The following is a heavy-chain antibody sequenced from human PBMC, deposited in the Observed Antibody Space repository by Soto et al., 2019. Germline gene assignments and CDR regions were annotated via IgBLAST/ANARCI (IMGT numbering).Heavy chain of an antibody. V-gene: IGHV4-4*02. Sequence: QVQLQESGPGLVKPSGTLSLTCAVSGGSISSSNWWSWVRQPPGKGLEWIGEIYHSGSTNYNPSLKSRVTIPVDKSKNQFSLKLSSVTAADTAVYYCARDRVVIPLDYYGMDVWGQGTTVTVSS. CDR2: IYHSGST. CDR1: GGSISSSNW. J-gene: IGHJ6*02. D-gene: IGHD3-3*01. CDR3: ARDRVVIPLDYYGMDV.